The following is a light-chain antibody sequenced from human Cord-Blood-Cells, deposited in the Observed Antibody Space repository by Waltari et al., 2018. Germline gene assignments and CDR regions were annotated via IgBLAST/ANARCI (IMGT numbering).Light chain of an antibody. CDR3: QQRSNWPGFT. Sequence: IVLTQSPATLSLSPGERATLSCRASQSVSSYLAWYQQKPGQPPRLLIYDASNGATGIPARFSGSGSGTDFTLTISSREPEDFAVYYCQQRSNWPGFTFGPGTKVDIK. CDR1: QSVSSY. CDR2: DAS. V-gene: IGKV3-11*01. J-gene: IGKJ3*01.